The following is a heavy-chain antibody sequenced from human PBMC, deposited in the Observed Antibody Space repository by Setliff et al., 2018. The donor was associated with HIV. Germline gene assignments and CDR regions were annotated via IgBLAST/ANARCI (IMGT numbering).Heavy chain of an antibody. J-gene: IGHJ3*02. D-gene: IGHD2-21*01. CDR1: GYTFSSYD. CDR3: ATSTLGWSDDAFDI. Sequence: ASVKVSCKASGYTFSSYDINWVRQATGQGLEWMGWMNPNSGNTGYAQKFQGRVTMTRSTAISTAYMELRRLKSEDTAVYYCATSTLGWSDDAFDIWGQGTMVTVSS. CDR2: MNPNSGNT. V-gene: IGHV1-8*02.